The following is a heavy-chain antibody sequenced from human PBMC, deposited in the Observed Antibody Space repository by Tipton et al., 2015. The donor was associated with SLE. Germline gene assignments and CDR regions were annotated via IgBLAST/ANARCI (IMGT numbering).Heavy chain of an antibody. CDR3: VSEES. Sequence: SLRLSCTASGFTFGDYALSWVRHAPSKGLEWVGFIRSEDHGGTTEYAASVEGRFIISRDDSKSISYLHMNSLKSEDTGVYYCVSEESWGQGTQVTVSA. CDR2: IRSEDHGGTT. V-gene: IGHV3-49*04. J-gene: IGHJ5*02. CDR1: GFTFGDYA.